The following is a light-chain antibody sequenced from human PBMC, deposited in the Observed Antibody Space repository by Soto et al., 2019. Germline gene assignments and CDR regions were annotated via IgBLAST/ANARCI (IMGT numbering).Light chain of an antibody. CDR1: QSISSW. CDR3: QQRNYWQVT. J-gene: IGKJ5*01. V-gene: IGKV1-5*01. CDR2: DAS. Sequence: GDRVTITCRASQSISSWLAWYQQKPGKAPKLLIYDASSLESGVPSRFSGSGSGTEFTLTISSLQPDDFAIYYCQQRNYWQVTFGQGTRLEIK.